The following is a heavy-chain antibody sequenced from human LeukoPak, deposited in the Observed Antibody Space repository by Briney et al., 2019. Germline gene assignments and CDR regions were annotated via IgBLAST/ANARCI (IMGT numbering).Heavy chain of an antibody. Sequence: GGSLRLSCAASGFTFSSSAMSWVRQAPGKGLEWVSSISGSGSGGSTYYADSVKGRFTISRDNSKNTLYLQMNSLRAEDTAVYYCAKSGYNRFDYWGQGTPVTVSS. V-gene: IGHV3-23*01. CDR1: GFTFSSSA. CDR3: AKSGYNRFDY. D-gene: IGHD5-24*01. CDR2: ISGSGSGGST. J-gene: IGHJ4*02.